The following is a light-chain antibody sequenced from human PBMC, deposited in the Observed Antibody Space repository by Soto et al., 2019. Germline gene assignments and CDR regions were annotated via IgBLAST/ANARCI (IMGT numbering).Light chain of an antibody. CDR3: CSYTSSSTPYV. CDR2: EVS. V-gene: IGLV2-14*01. CDR1: SSDVGGYNY. Sequence: QSALTQPASVSGSPGQSITISCTGTSSDVGGYNYVSWYQQHPGKAPKLMIYEVSNRPSGVANRFSGSKSGNTASLTISGRQAEDDADYYCCSYTSSSTPYVFGTGTKVTVL. J-gene: IGLJ1*01.